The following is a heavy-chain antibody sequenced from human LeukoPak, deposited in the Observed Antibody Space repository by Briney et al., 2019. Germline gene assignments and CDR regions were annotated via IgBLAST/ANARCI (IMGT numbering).Heavy chain of an antibody. J-gene: IGHJ4*02. V-gene: IGHV3-13*01. CDR3: ATNLREILEWLFDY. CDR2: IGTAGDT. D-gene: IGHD3-3*01. CDR1: GFTFSRYD. Sequence: GGSLRLSCAASGFTFSRYDMHWVRQATGKGLEWVSGIGTAGDTYYAGSVKGRFTISRENAKNSLYLQMNSLTAGDTAVYYCATNLREILEWLFDYWGQGTLVTVSS.